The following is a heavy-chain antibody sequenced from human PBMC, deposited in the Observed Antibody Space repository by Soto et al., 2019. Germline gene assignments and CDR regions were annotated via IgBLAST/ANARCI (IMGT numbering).Heavy chain of an antibody. Sequence: ASVKVSCKASGYTFTSYYMQWVRQAPGQGLEWMGWIDPKSGATKYAQKFQDRVTMTSDTSINTAYMYLSGLTSDDTAVYYCARDYDKSGYDYFDPWGQGTLVTVSS. J-gene: IGHJ5*02. V-gene: IGHV1-2*02. D-gene: IGHD3-22*01. CDR3: ARDYDKSGYDYFDP. CDR1: GYTFTSYY. CDR2: IDPKSGAT.